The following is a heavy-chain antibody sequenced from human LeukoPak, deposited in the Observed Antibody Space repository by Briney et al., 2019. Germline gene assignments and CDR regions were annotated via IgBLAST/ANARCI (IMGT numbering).Heavy chain of an antibody. CDR1: GFTVSSNY. J-gene: IGHJ6*02. V-gene: IGHV3-53*04. D-gene: IGHD3-16*01. Sequence: GGSLRLSCAASGFTVSSNYMSWVRQAPGKGLEWVSVIYSGGSTYYADSVKGRFTISRHNSKNTLYLQMNSLRAEDTAVYYCARDGRLRPARYYGMDVWGQGTTVTVSS. CDR3: ARDGRLRPARYYGMDV. CDR2: IYSGGST.